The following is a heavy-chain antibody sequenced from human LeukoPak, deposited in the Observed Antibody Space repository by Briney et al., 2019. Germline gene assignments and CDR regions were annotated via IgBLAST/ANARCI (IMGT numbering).Heavy chain of an antibody. CDR3: EAGYCSSTSCPPLLYY. CDR1: GFTFSSYG. D-gene: IGHD2-2*03. V-gene: IGHV3-30*03. Sequence: GGSLRLSCAASGFTFSSYGMHWVRQAPGKGLEWVSVISYDGSNTYYADSVKGRSTISRDNSKNTLYLQMNSLRAEDTAVYYCEAGYCSSTSCPPLLYYWGQGTLVTVSS. J-gene: IGHJ4*02. CDR2: ISYDGSNT.